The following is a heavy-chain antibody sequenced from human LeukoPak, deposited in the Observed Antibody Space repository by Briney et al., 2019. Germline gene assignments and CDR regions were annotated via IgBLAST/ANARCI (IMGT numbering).Heavy chain of an antibody. CDR2: INSTGGSK. CDR3: ANFLNYYDSSSDAFDI. V-gene: IGHV3-23*01. J-gene: IGHJ3*02. Sequence: GESLRLTCAASGFTFTSYAVSWVRQAPGQGMEFVSAINSTGGSKYLADSVKGRFNIYRDNSKNTLYLQMNTLRAEDTAVYDCANFLNYYDSSSDAFDICGQATMVTVSS. CDR1: GFTFTSYA. D-gene: IGHD3-22*01.